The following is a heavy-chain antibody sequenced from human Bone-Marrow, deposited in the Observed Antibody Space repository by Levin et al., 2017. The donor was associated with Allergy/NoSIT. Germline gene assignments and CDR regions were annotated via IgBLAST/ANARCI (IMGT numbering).Heavy chain of an antibody. J-gene: IGHJ5*02. CDR2: IYDSGST. V-gene: IGHV4-59*01. CDR1: NGSISPYY. CDR3: AKITTERRRGSWFDP. Sequence: GSLRLSCTVSNGSISPYYWTWIRQPPGKGLEWIGYIYDSGSTNYNPSLKGRVTMSVDSSKHQFSLKLSSVTAADPATYYCAKITTERRRGSWFDPWGQGTVVTVSS. D-gene: IGHD1-1*01.